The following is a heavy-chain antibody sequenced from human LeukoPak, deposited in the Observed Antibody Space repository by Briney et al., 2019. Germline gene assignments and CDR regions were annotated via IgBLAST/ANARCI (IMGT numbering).Heavy chain of an antibody. CDR3: ARATFGGSYYAFDI. D-gene: IGHD1-26*01. J-gene: IGHJ3*02. CDR1: GGSISSYY. V-gene: IGHV4-59*01. CDR2: IYYSGST. Sequence: SETLSLTCTVSGGSISSYYWSWIRHPPGKGLEWIGYIYYSGSTNYNPSLKSRVTISVDTSKNQFSLKLSSVTAADTAVYYCARATFGGSYYAFDIWGQGTMVTVSS.